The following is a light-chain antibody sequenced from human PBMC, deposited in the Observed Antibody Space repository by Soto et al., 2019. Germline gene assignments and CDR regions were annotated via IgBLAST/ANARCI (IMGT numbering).Light chain of an antibody. Sequence: DIQMTQSPSTLSASVGDRVTITCRASQSISSWLAWYQQNPGKAPKPLIYDASSLQSGVPSRFSGSGSGTEFTLTISSLQPDDFATYYCQQYNIYPWTCGQGTKVEIK. CDR2: DAS. CDR3: QQYNIYPWT. CDR1: QSISSW. V-gene: IGKV1-5*01. J-gene: IGKJ1*01.